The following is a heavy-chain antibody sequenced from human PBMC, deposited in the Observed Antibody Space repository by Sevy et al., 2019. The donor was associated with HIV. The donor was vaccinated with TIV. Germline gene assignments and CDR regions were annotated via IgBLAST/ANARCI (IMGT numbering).Heavy chain of an antibody. V-gene: IGHV3-7*01. D-gene: IGHD3-10*01. CDR1: GFTFSRFW. CDR2: IKSDGSEK. CDR3: AREYYCAGTSPYDNGGFDD. J-gene: IGHJ6*02. Sequence: GGSLRLSCAISGFTFSRFWMSWVRQAPGKGLEWVANIKSDGSEKYYVDSVKGRFTISGDNAKDSLDLQMNSLRAEDTAVDYCAREYYCAGTSPYDNGGFDDWGQGTTVTVSS.